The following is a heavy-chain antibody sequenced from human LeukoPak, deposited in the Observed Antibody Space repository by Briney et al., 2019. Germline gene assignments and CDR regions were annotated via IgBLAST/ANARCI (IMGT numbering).Heavy chain of an antibody. D-gene: IGHD1-26*01. J-gene: IGHJ4*02. CDR1: GGSISSNNW. Sequence: SGTLSLTCAVSGGSISSNNWWGWVRQPPGKGLEWIGEIYHSGSPNYNPSLKSRVTISVDKSRNHFSLNLSSVTAADTAVYYCARASEWELNDYWGQGTLVTVSS. CDR3: ARASEWELNDY. V-gene: IGHV4-4*02. CDR2: IYHSGSP.